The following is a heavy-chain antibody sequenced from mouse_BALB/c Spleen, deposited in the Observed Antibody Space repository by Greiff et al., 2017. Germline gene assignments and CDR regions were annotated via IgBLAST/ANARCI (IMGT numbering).Heavy chain of an antibody. J-gene: IGHJ2*01. Sequence: VQLQQSGAELVKPGASVKLSCKASGYTFTSYYMYWVKQRPGQGLEWIGEINPSNGGTNFNEKFKSKATLTVDKSSSTAYMQLSSLTSEDSAVYYCTRSGTEYFDYWGQGTTLTVSS. CDR3: TRSGTEYFDY. V-gene: IGHV1S81*02. CDR2: INPSNGGT. CDR1: GYTFTSYY. D-gene: IGHD4-1*01.